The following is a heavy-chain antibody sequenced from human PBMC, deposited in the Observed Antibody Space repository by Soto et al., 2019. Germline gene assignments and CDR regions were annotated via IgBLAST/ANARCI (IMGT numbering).Heavy chain of an antibody. CDR3: ARTNYDFWSDYYYYMDV. D-gene: IGHD3-3*01. CDR2: IYYSGST. J-gene: IGHJ6*03. Sequence: SETLSLTCTVSGGSISSYYWSWIRRPPGKGLEWIGYIYYSGSTNYNPSLKSRVTISVDTSKNQFSLKLSSVTAADTAVYYCARTNYDFWSDYYYYMDVWGKGTTVTVSS. V-gene: IGHV4-59*08. CDR1: GGSISSYY.